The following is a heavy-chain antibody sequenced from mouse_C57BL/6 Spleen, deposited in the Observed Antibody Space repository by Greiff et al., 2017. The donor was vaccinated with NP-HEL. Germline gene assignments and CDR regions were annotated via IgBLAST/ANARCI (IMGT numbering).Heavy chain of an antibody. Sequence: EVQLQQSGPVLVKPGASVKMSCKASGYTFTDYYMNWVKQSHRKSLEWIGVINPYNGGTSYNQKFKGKATLTVDKSSSTAYMELNSLTSEDSAVYYCARKDYYYGSIDYWGQGTTLTVSS. CDR2: INPYNGGT. V-gene: IGHV1-19*01. CDR1: GYTFTDYY. D-gene: IGHD1-1*01. CDR3: ARKDYYYGSIDY. J-gene: IGHJ2*01.